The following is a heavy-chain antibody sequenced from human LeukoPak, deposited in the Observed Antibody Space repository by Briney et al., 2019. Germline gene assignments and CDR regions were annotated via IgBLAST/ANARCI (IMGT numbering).Heavy chain of an antibody. CDR3: AAAYYYFYIDG. V-gene: IGHV1-46*01. J-gene: IGHJ6*03. CDR2: INPSGDST. D-gene: IGHD6-25*01. Sequence: ASVKVSCKASGYTLTPYYMHWVRQAPGQGLEWMGIINPSGDSTTYAQKFQGRVTLTSSMSTTTVYMELSSLTSEDSAVYYCAAAYYYFYIDGWGTGTTASVSS. CDR1: GYTLTPYY.